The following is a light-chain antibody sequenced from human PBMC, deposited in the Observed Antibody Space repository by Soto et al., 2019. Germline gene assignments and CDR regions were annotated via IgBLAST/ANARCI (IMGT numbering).Light chain of an antibody. J-gene: IGKJ5*01. Sequence: DIVMTQSPDSLAVCLGERATINCKSSESVLYSSNNKNYLAWYQQKPGQPPKLLIYWASTRESGVPDRFSGSGSGTDFTLTISSLQAEDVALYYCQQYYSTLITFGQGTRLEIQ. CDR2: WAS. CDR1: ESVLYSSNNKNY. CDR3: QQYYSTLIT. V-gene: IGKV4-1*01.